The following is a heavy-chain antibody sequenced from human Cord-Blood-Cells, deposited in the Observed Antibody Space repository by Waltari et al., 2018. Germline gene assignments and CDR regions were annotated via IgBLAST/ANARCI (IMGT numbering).Heavy chain of an antibody. D-gene: IGHD6-13*01. CDR2: IYYSGST. CDR1: GGSLNRGGYP. Sequence: QAPLQESGPGLVKPSQPLSLTCTLSGGSLNRGGYPGRWTRRHPGEGLEWIGYIYYSGSTYYNPSLKSRVTISVDTSKNQFSLKLSSVTAADSAVYYCARAISSFSSSFDYWGQGTLVTVSS. V-gene: IGHV4-31*03. J-gene: IGHJ4*02. CDR3: ARAISSFSSSFDY.